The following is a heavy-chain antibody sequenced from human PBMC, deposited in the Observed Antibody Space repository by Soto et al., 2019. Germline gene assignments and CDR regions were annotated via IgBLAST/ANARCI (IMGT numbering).Heavy chain of an antibody. CDR3: AKDLNLGSFDY. Sequence: GGSLRLSCAASGFTFSSYSMNWVRQAPGKGLEWVSYISSSSSTIYYADSVKGRFTISRDNAKNSLYLQMNSLRAEDTAVYYCAKDLNLGSFDYWGQGTLVTVSS. CDR2: ISSSSSTI. J-gene: IGHJ4*02. CDR1: GFTFSSYS. V-gene: IGHV3-48*01.